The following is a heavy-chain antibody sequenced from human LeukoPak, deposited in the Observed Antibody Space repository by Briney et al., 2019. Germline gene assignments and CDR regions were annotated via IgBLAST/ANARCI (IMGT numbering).Heavy chain of an antibody. Sequence: GSLRLSCAASRFTFSSYAMSWVRQAPGKGLEWVSVISGSGTSTYYADSVRGRFTISRDNSKNTLYLQMNSLRADDTAVYFCARDHVDSSSWSQYFDLWGRGTLVTVSS. V-gene: IGHV3-23*01. D-gene: IGHD6-13*01. J-gene: IGHJ2*01. CDR3: ARDHVDSSSWSQYFDL. CDR2: ISGSGTST. CDR1: RFTFSSYA.